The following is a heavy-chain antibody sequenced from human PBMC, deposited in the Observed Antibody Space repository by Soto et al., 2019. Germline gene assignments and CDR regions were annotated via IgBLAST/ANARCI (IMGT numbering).Heavy chain of an antibody. CDR3: ARDGSRYDFWSGPYYFDY. V-gene: IGHV4-59*01. D-gene: IGHD3-3*01. J-gene: IGHJ4*02. Sequence: PSETLSLTGTGSGGSISPYYWSWIRQPPGKGLEWIGYIYYSGSTNYNPSLKSRVTISVDTSKNQFSLKLSSVSAADTAVYYCARDGSRYDFWSGPYYFDYWGQGTLVTVSS. CDR1: GGSISPYY. CDR2: IYYSGST.